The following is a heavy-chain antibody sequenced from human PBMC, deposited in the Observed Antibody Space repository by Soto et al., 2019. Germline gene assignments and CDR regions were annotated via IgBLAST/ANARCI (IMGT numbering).Heavy chain of an antibody. Sequence: EVQLVESGGGLVKPGGSLRLSCAASGFTFSSYSINWVRQAPGKGLEWVSSISSSSDYIFYADSVKGRFTISRDNAKNSAYVHMNSLRAEDTAVYYFAKSPTGDAFDMWGQGTMVTVS. J-gene: IGHJ3*02. V-gene: IGHV3-21*01. D-gene: IGHD4-4*01. CDR2: ISSSSDYI. CDR1: GFTFSSYS. CDR3: AKSPTGDAFDM.